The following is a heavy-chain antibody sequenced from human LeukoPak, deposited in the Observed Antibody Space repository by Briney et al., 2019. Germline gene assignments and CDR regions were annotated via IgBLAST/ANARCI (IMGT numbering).Heavy chain of an antibody. D-gene: IGHD2-2*01. CDR3: ARKAVVPAARGMDV. CDR2: IWYDGSYQ. J-gene: IGHJ6*02. CDR1: GFTFSSYA. Sequence: GGSLRLSCAASGFTFSSYAMSWVRQAPGKGLEWVAVIWYDGSYQYYADSVKGRFTISRDNSKNTLHLQMNSLRAEDTALYYCARKAVVPAARGMDVWGQGTTVIVSS. V-gene: IGHV3-33*08.